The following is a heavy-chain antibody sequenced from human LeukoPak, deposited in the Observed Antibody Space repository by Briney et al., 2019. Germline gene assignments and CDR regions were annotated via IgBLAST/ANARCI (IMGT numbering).Heavy chain of an antibody. CDR1: GDSISSYY. Sequence: SETLSLTCTVSGDSISSYYWSWIRQPAGKGLEWIGRMYVSGSTNYNPSLKSRVTMSVDTSKNQFSLKMTSVTAADTAFYYCARDMVRGVKAYLSWFDPWGQGILVTVSS. CDR2: MYVSGST. J-gene: IGHJ5*02. V-gene: IGHV4-4*07. CDR3: ARDMVRGVKAYLSWFDP. D-gene: IGHD3-10*01.